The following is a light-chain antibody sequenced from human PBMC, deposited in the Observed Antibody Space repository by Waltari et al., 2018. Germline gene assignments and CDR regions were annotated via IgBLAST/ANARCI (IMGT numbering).Light chain of an antibody. J-gene: IGKJ1*01. Sequence: IQMTQSPPALSASVGDSVAITCRASQSISDYLHWYQQKPGKAPRVLIYTASSLQRGVPTRFSGSGSGTEFTLTISTLQPEDAATYYCQQSYSSPWTFGQGTKVEIK. CDR2: TAS. V-gene: IGKV1-39*01. CDR1: QSISDY. CDR3: QQSYSSPWT.